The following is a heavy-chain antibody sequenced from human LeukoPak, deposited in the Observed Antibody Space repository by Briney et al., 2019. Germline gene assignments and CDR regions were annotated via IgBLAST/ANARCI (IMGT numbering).Heavy chain of an antibody. CDR2: IKQDGSEK. D-gene: IGHD4-17*01. CDR3: ARVRRTTVTTFDY. Sequence: GGSLRLSCAAPGFTFSTYFMSWVRQAPGKGLEWVANIKQDGSEKYYVDSMKGRFTISRDNAKNSLYLQMNSLRAEDTAVYYCARVRRTTVTTFDYWGQGTLVTVSS. J-gene: IGHJ4*02. CDR1: GFTFSTYF. V-gene: IGHV3-7*05.